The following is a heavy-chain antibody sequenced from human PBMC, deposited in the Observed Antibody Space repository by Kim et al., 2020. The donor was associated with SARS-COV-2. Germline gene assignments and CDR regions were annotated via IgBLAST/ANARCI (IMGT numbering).Heavy chain of an antibody. V-gene: IGHV3-48*03. Sequence: YYADSVKGRFTTSRDNAKNSLYLQMNSLRAEDTAVYYCARGRYSTSWFDTWGQGTLVTVSS. CDR3: ARGRYSTSWFDT. D-gene: IGHD6-13*01. J-gene: IGHJ5*02.